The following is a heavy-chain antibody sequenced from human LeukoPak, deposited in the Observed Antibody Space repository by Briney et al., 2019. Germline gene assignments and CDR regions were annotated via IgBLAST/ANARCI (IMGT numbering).Heavy chain of an antibody. CDR3: TTGNPLGATTGSRTIEYFQN. V-gene: IGHV3-15*01. Sequence: GGSLRLSCAASGFTFSNAWMSWVRQAPGKGLEWVGRIKSKTDGGTTDYAAPVKGRFTISRDDSKNTLYLQMNSLKTEDTAVYYCTTGNPLGATTGSRTIEYFQNWGQGTLVTVSS. D-gene: IGHD1-26*01. CDR2: IKSKTDGGTT. CDR1: GFTFSNAW. J-gene: IGHJ1*01.